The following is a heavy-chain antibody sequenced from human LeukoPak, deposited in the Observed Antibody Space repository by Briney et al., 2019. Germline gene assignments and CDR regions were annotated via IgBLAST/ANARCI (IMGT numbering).Heavy chain of an antibody. D-gene: IGHD3-10*01. CDR2: IYYSGST. V-gene: IGHV4-59*01. Sequence: SETLSLTCTVSGGSISNKYWSWIRQPPGKGLEWIGYIYYSGSTNYNPSLKSRVTILVDTSKNQFSLKLSSVTAADTAVYYCARVFDSGSQAYFYYMDVWGKGTTVTISS. CDR3: ARVFDSGSQAYFYYMDV. CDR1: GGSISNKY. J-gene: IGHJ6*03.